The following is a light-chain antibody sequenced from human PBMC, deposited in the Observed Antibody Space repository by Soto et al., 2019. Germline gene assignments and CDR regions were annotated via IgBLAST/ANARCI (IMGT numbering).Light chain of an antibody. CDR1: SSDVGTYNL. CDR2: EVT. J-gene: IGLJ2*01. CDR3: FSFAPYIVLV. Sequence: QSALTQPASVSGSPGQSITISCTGTSSDVGTYNLVSWYRQHPGKAPKLIIYEVTKRPSGVSDRFSGSKSGNTASLTISGLQAEDEADYYCFSFAPYIVLVFGGGTKVTVL. V-gene: IGLV2-23*02.